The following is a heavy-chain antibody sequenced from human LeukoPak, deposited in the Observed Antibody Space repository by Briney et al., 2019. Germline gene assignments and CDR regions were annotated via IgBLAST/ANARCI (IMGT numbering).Heavy chain of an antibody. V-gene: IGHV4-39*01. CDR2: IYYSGST. Sequence: NPSETLSLTCTVSGGSISSSSYYWGWIRQPPGKGLEWIGSIYYSGSTYYNPSLKSRVTISVDTSKNQFSLKLSSVTAADTAVYYCARALPYGDYVPYYMDVWGKGTTVTISS. D-gene: IGHD4-17*01. CDR3: ARALPYGDYVPYYMDV. J-gene: IGHJ6*03. CDR1: GGSISSSSYY.